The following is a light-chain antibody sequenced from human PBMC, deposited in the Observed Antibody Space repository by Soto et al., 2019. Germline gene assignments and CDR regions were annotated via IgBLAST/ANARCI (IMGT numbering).Light chain of an antibody. CDR2: DAS. CDR1: QSVRDSH. V-gene: IGKV3-20*01. CDR3: EQYDNQQWT. J-gene: IGKJ1*01. Sequence: EIVLTQSPGTLSSSPGGRATLSCRASQSVRDSHLAWFQQKPGQAPRLLIYDASRRATGIPDRFNGSGSGTEFTLTISRLEPEDFAVYYCEQYDNQQWTFGQGTKVEIK.